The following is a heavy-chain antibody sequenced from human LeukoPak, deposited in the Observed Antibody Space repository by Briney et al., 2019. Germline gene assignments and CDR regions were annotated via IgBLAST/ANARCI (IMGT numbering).Heavy chain of an antibody. V-gene: IGHV3-30-3*01. D-gene: IGHD2-2*02. CDR3: ASLIVVVPAAIPWFDP. Sequence: GRSLRLSCAASGFTFSSYAMHWVRQAPGKGLEWVAVISYDGSNKYYADSVKGRSTISRDNSKNTLYLQMNSLRAEDTAVYYCASLIVVVPAAIPWFDPWGQGTLVTVSS. J-gene: IGHJ5*02. CDR1: GFTFSSYA. CDR2: ISYDGSNK.